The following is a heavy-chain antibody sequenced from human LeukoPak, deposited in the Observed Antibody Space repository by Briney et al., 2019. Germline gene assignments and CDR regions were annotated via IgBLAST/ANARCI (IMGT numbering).Heavy chain of an antibody. V-gene: IGHV4-34*01. CDR2: INHGGST. CDR3: ARGIAIGSCSGGSCYPFDY. Sequence: PSETLSLTCTVNGGSFSDYYWTWIRQPPGKGLEWIGEINHGGSTNYNPSLKSRVTMSVDTSKNQFSLKLSFVTAADTAVYYCARGIAIGSCSGGSCYPFDYWGQGTLVTVSS. CDR1: GGSFSDYY. D-gene: IGHD2-15*01. J-gene: IGHJ4*02.